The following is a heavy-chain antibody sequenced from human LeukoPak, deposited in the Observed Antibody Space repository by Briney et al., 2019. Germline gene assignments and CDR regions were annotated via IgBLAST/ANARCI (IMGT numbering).Heavy chain of an antibody. J-gene: IGHJ4*02. CDR2: ISGSGGFT. CDR1: GFTFSSYG. V-gene: IGHV3-23*01. D-gene: IGHD2-2*01. CDR3: AKDRFGCSSTSCYSLDY. Sequence: GGSLRLSCTASGFTFSSYGMSWVRQAPGKGLEWVSAISGSGGFTYYADSVKGRFTISRDNSKNTLYLQMNSLRAEDTAVYYCAKDRFGCSSTSCYSLDYWGQGTLVTVSS.